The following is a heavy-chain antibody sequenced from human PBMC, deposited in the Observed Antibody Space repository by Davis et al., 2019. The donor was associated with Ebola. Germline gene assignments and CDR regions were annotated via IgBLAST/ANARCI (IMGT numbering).Heavy chain of an antibody. Sequence: PGGSLRLSCAASGFTLTNAWMSWVRQAPGKGLEWLSYISSTSSTISYADSVKGRFTISRDNGKDSLYLQMNSLRDEDTAVYYCAREGFGEYYDSSGHPDYWGQGTLVTVSS. CDR2: ISSTSSTI. V-gene: IGHV3-48*02. J-gene: IGHJ4*02. D-gene: IGHD3-22*01. CDR3: AREGFGEYYDSSGHPDY. CDR1: GFTLTNAW.